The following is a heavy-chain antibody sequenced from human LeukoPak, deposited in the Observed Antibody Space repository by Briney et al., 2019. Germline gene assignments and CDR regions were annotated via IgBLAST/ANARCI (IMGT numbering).Heavy chain of an antibody. D-gene: IGHD3-22*01. CDR3: ARGPNEDYYDSSGFLI. CDR1: GGSISSGSYY. Sequence: SQTLSLTCTVSGGSISSGSYYRSWIRQPAGKGLEWIGRIYTSGSTNYNPSLKSRVTISVDTSKNQFSLKLSSVTAADTAVYYCARGPNEDYYDSSGFLIWGQGTLVTVSS. J-gene: IGHJ4*02. V-gene: IGHV4-61*02. CDR2: IYTSGST.